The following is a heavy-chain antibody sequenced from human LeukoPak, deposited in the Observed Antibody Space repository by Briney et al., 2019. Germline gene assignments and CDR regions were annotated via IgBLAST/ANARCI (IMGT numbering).Heavy chain of an antibody. CDR2: IKGDGIST. CDR3: ARKKGIAVADYYYYGMDV. Sequence: GGSLRLSCAASGFDFSSNWMHWVRHAPGQGLVWVSRIKGDGISTNYADSVKGRFTISRDNSKNTLYLQMNSLRAEDTAVYYCARKKGIAVADYYYYGMDVWGQGTTVTVSS. D-gene: IGHD6-19*01. J-gene: IGHJ6*02. V-gene: IGHV3-74*01. CDR1: GFDFSSNW.